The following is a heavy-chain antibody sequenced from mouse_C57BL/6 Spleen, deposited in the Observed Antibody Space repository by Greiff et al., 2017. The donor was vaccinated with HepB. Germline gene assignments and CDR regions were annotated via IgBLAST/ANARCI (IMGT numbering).Heavy chain of an antibody. J-gene: IGHJ1*03. CDR2: IWGGGST. CDR1: GFSLTSYG. D-gene: IGHD1-1*01. Sequence: VQLQQSGPGLVQPSPSLSIPCTVSGFSLTSYGVHWVRQSPGKGLEWLGVIWGGGSTDYNAAFISRLSISKDNSKSQVFFKMNSLQADDTAIYYCARNYYGSRWYFDVWGTGTTVTVSS. CDR3: ARNYYGSRWYFDV. V-gene: IGHV2-2*01.